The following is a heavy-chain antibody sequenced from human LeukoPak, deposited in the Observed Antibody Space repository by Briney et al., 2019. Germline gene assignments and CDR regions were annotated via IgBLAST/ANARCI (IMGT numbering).Heavy chain of an antibody. CDR1: GGSINSYY. D-gene: IGHD3-10*01. CDR2: IYYSGST. Sequence: SETLSLTCTVSGGSINSYYWSWIRQPPGKGLEWIGYIYYSGSTNYNPSLKSRVTISVDTSKNQFSLKLSSVTAADTAVYYCARGDTMVRGVINWFDPWGQGTLVTVSS. CDR3: ARGDTMVRGVINWFDP. V-gene: IGHV4-59*01. J-gene: IGHJ5*02.